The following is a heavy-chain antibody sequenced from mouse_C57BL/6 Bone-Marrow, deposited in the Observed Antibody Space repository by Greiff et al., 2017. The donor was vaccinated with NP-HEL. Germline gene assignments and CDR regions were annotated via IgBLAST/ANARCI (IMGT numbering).Heavy chain of an antibody. CDR3: ARPTMVTTGNYYAMDY. CDR2: IYPRDGST. D-gene: IGHD2-9*01. J-gene: IGHJ4*01. Sequence: VQLQQSGPELVKPGASVKLSCKASGYTFTSYDINWVKQRPGQGLEWIGWIYPRDGSTKYNEKFKGKATLTVDTSSSTAYMELHSLTSEDSAVYFCARPTMVTTGNYYAMDYWGQGTSVTVSS. V-gene: IGHV1-85*01. CDR1: GYTFTSYD.